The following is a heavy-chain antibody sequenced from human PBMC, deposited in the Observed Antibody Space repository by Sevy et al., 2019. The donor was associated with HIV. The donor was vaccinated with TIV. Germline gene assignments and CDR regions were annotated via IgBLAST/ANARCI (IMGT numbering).Heavy chain of an antibody. Sequence: ASVKVSCRTSGYTFTTHVINWVGQAPGQGLEWMGWINTNTGNPTYAQGFTGRFVFSLDTSVSTAYLQISSLKTADTALYYCARSPYAVSRENVRGFAYWGQGTAVTVSS. CDR2: INTNTGNP. CDR1: GYTFTTHV. V-gene: IGHV7-4-1*02. CDR3: ARSPYAVSRENVRGFAY. J-gene: IGHJ4*02. D-gene: IGHD3-16*01.